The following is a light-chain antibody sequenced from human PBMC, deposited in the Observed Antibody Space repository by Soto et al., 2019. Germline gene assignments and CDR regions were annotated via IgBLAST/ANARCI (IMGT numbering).Light chain of an antibody. V-gene: IGKV3-15*01. CDR3: QQYTNWPSWT. CDR2: GAS. Sequence: EKVMTQSPATLSMSPGERATLSYRASQSVGSFLAWYQQKPGQAPRLLIYGASTRATGIPARFSGSGSGTEFTLTISSLQSEDFAVYYCQQYTNWPSWTFGQGTKVE. CDR1: QSVGSF. J-gene: IGKJ1*01.